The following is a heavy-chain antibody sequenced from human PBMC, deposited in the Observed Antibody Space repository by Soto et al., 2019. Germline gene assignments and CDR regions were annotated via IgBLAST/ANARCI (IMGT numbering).Heavy chain of an antibody. V-gene: IGHV3-30-3*01. J-gene: IGHJ4*02. D-gene: IGHD3-22*01. CDR3: ASLLVITMKDY. CDR1: GFTFSSYA. Sequence: LRLSCAASGFTFSSYAMHWVRQAPGKGLEWVAVISYDGSNKYYADSVKGRFTISRDNSKNTLYLQMNSLRAEDTAVYYCASLLVITMKDYWGQGTLVTVSS. CDR2: ISYDGSNK.